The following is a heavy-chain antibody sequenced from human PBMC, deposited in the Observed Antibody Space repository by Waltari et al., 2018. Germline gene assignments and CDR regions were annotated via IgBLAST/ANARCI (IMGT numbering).Heavy chain of an antibody. CDR2: IYYSGST. Sequence: LQLQQSGPGTVEPSEPLSLPRPVSAGSIGRSSSYRGCIRQPPGPGLEWIGSIYYSGSTYYNPSLKSRVTIAVDTSKNQFSLKLSSVTAADTAVYYCARLRPYYYDSSGYYDAFDIWGQGTMVTVSS. CDR1: AGSIGRSSSY. J-gene: IGHJ3*02. D-gene: IGHD3-22*01. V-gene: IGHV4-39*01. CDR3: ARLRPYYYDSSGYYDAFDI.